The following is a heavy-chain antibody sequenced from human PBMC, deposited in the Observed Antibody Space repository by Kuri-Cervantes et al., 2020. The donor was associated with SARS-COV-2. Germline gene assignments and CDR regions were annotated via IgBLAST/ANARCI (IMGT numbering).Heavy chain of an antibody. CDR1: GFTFSSYS. Sequence: GESLKISCAASGFTFSSYSMNWVRQAPGKGLEWVSYISSSSSTIYYADSVKGRFTISRDNAKNSLCLQMNSLRDEDTAVYYCAREGVTGTTYYYYGMDVWGQGTTVTVSS. CDR2: ISSSSSTI. CDR3: AREGVTGTTYYYYGMDV. D-gene: IGHD1-7*01. V-gene: IGHV3-48*02. J-gene: IGHJ6*02.